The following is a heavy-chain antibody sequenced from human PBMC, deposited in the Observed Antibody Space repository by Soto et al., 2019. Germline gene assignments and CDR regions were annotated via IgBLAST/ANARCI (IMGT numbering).Heavy chain of an antibody. Sequence: GASVKVSCKVSGYTLTELSMHWVRQAPGKGLEWMGGFDPEDGETIYAQKFQGRVTMTEDTSTDTAYMELSSLRSEDTAVYYCASFGNIVVVPAATSVMGCWFDPWGQGTLVTVSS. D-gene: IGHD2-2*01. CDR2: FDPEDGET. CDR3: ASFGNIVVVPAATSVMGCWFDP. J-gene: IGHJ5*02. V-gene: IGHV1-24*01. CDR1: GYTLTELS.